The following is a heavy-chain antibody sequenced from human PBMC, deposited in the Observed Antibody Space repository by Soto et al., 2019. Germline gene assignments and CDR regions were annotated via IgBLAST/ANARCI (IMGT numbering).Heavy chain of an antibody. D-gene: IGHD1-26*01. CDR2: INWNCRST. V-gene: IGHV3-20*04. J-gene: IGHJ3*01. CDR3: ARYKGSYVLSAVDL. Sequence: EVQLVESGGGVERPGGSLRLSCAASGFRFDEYAMSWVRQVPGKGLEWVSAINWNCRSTSYGDSVKGRFTISRDNAKSSLFLQMNSLRAEDTALYSCARYKGSYVLSAVDLWGPGTMVSVSS. CDR1: GFRFDEYA.